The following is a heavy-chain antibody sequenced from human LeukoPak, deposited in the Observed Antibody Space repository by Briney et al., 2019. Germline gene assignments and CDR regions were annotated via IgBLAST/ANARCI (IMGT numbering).Heavy chain of an antibody. D-gene: IGHD3-3*01. V-gene: IGHV1-8*01. J-gene: IGHJ6*02. Sequence: VVSVKVSCKASGYTFTSYDINWVRQATGQGLEWMGWMNPNSGNTGYAQKFQGRVTMTRNTSISTAYMGLSSLRSEDTAVYYCARQPISGYYYGMDVWGQGTTVTVSS. CDR1: GYTFTSYD. CDR3: ARQPISGYYYGMDV. CDR2: MNPNSGNT.